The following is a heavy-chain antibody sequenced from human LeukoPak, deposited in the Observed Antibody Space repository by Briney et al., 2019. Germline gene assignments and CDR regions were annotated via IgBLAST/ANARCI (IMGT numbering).Heavy chain of an antibody. V-gene: IGHV1-18*01. Sequence: ASVKVSCKASGGTFSSYGISWVRQAPGQGLEWMGWISAYNGNTNYAQKFQGRVTMTRDTSISTAYMELSRLRSDDTAVYYCARLRIGEPYDYWGQGTLVTVSS. CDR3: ARLRIGEPYDY. J-gene: IGHJ4*02. CDR1: GGTFSSYG. CDR2: ISAYNGNT. D-gene: IGHD3-10*01.